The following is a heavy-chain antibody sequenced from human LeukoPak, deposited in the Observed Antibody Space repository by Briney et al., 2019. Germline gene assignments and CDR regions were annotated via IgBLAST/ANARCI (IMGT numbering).Heavy chain of an antibody. CDR2: ISDTGGST. J-gene: IGHJ4*02. Sequence: GGSLRLSCAASAFTFGSFGMSWVRQAPGKGLEWVSAISDTGGSTFYADSVKGRFTISRDNSKNTLYLQMNSLRAEDTAVYYWAKDPIAAAGLFVYWGQGTLVTVSS. V-gene: IGHV3-23*01. CDR3: AKDPIAAAGLFVY. CDR1: AFTFGSFG. D-gene: IGHD6-13*01.